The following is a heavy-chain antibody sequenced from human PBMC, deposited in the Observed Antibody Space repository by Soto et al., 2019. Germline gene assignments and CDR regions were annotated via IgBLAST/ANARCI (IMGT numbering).Heavy chain of an antibody. CDR3: ARRSPSGWYKHYDAFDI. V-gene: IGHV1-8*01. CDR2: MNPNSGNT. D-gene: IGHD6-19*01. CDR1: GYTFTSYD. J-gene: IGHJ3*02. Sequence: ASVKVSCKASGYTFTSYDINWVRQATGQGLEWMGWMNPNSGNTGYAQKFQGRVTMTRNTSISTAYMELSSLRSEDTAVYYCARRSPSGWYKHYDAFDIWGQGTMVTVSS.